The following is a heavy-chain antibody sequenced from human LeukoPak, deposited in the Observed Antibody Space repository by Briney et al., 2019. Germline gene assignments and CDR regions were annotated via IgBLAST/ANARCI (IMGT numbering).Heavy chain of an antibody. J-gene: IGHJ4*02. CDR3: AKVKALDAVASYFDY. CDR1: GFVFSTYA. Sequence: PGGSLRLSCAASGFVFSTYAMGWVRQAPGKGLEWVSAISSSGDNTHYADSVKGQFIISRDNSKNTLDLQMNSLRAEDTAIYHCAKVKALDAVASYFDYWGQGTLVTVSS. CDR2: ISSSGDNT. V-gene: IGHV3-23*01. D-gene: IGHD1-1*01.